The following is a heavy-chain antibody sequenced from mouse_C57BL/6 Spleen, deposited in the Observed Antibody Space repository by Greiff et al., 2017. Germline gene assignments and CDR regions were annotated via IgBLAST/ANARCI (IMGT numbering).Heavy chain of an antibody. CDR2: IDPSDSYT. J-gene: IGHJ2*01. D-gene: IGHD1-1*01. V-gene: IGHV1-69*01. CDR1: GYTFTSYW. CDR3: ARRYYGSSYEYFDY. Sequence: QVQLQQPGAELVMPGASVKLSCKASGYTFTSYWMHWVKQSPGPGLEWLGEIDPSDSYTNYNQKFKGKSTLTVDKSSSTAYMQMSSLTAEDSAVYYCARRYYGSSYEYFDYWGQGTTLTVSS.